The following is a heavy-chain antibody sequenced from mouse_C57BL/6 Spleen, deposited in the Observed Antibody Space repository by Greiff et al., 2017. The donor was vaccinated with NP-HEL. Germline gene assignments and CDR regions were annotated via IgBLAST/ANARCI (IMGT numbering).Heavy chain of an antibody. CDR1: GFTFTDYY. CDR3: ARYPLYYSNMDY. Sequence: DVKLVESGGGLVQPGGSLSLSCAASGFTFTDYYMSWVRQPPGKALEWLGFIRNKANGYTTEYSASVKGRFTISRDNSQSILYLQMNALRAEDSATYYCARYPLYYSNMDYWGQGTSVTVSS. J-gene: IGHJ4*01. CDR2: IRNKANGYTT. V-gene: IGHV7-3*01. D-gene: IGHD2-5*01.